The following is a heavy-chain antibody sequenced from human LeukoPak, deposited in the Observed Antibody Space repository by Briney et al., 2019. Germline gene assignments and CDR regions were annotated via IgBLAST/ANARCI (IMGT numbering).Heavy chain of an antibody. Sequence: GESLKISCKGSGYSFTSYWIGWVRQMPGKGLEWMGIIYPGDSDTRYSPSFQGQVTISADKSISTAYLQWSSLKASDTAMYYCARRAYYDPSYYYYMVVWGKGTTVTVSS. D-gene: IGHD3-3*01. CDR3: ARRAYYDPSYYYYMVV. CDR2: IYPGDSDT. V-gene: IGHV5-51*01. CDR1: GYSFTSYW. J-gene: IGHJ6*03.